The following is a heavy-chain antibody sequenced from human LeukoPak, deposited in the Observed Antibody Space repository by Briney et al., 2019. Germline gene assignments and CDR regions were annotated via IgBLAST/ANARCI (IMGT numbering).Heavy chain of an antibody. Sequence: SETLSLTCAVSGGSISSGGYSWSWIRQPPGKGLEWIGYIYHSGSTYYNPSLKSRVTISVDRSKNQFSLKLSSVTAADTAAYYCARARGYCSGGSCKGFDYWGQGTLVTVSS. V-gene: IGHV4-30-2*01. CDR1: GGSISSGGYS. J-gene: IGHJ4*02. CDR2: IYHSGST. CDR3: ARARGYCSGGSCKGFDY. D-gene: IGHD2-15*01.